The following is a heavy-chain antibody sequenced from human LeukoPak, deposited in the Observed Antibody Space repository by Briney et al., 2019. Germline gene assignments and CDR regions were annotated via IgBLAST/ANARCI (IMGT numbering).Heavy chain of an antibody. Sequence: GGSLRLSCAASGFTFSSYSMNWVRQAPGKGLEWVSYISSSSSTIYYADSVKGRFTISRDNSKNTLYLQMNSLRAEDTAVYYCAKGGKDYYDSSGYYYAYYFDYWGQGTLVTVSS. CDR2: ISSSSSTI. D-gene: IGHD3-22*01. J-gene: IGHJ4*02. CDR3: AKGGKDYYDSSGYYYAYYFDY. CDR1: GFTFSSYS. V-gene: IGHV3-48*01.